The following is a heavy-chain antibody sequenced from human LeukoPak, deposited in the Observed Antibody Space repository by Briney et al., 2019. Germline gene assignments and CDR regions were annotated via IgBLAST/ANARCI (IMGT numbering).Heavy chain of an antibody. Sequence: GASVKVSCKASGYTFTSYDINWVRQATGQGLEWTGWMNPNSGNTGYAQKFQGRVTMTRNTSISTAYMELSSLRSEDTAVYYCARGLGTTVTSYYYYYYYMDVWGKGTTVTVSS. CDR2: MNPNSGNT. CDR3: ARGLGTTVTSYYYYYYYMDV. J-gene: IGHJ6*03. CDR1: GYTFTSYD. V-gene: IGHV1-8*01. D-gene: IGHD4-17*01.